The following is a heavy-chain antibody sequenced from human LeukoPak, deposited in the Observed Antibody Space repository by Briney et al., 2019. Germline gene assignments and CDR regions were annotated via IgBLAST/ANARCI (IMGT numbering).Heavy chain of an antibody. CDR3: ASGFELDY. Sequence: GGSLRLSCAASGFTFSSFWMSWVRQAPGKGLEWVANIKQEGSEKYYVGSVKGRFTISRDDARNSLYLQMNSLRAEDTAVYFCASGFELDYWGQGTLVTVSS. J-gene: IGHJ4*02. CDR1: GFTFSSFW. V-gene: IGHV3-7*01. CDR2: IKQEGSEK.